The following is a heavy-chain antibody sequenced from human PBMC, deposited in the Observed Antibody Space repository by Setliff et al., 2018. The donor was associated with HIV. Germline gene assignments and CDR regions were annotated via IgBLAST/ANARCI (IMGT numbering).Heavy chain of an antibody. Sequence: ASVKVSCKASGYSFTTYFMHWVRQAPGKGLEWMGRVDPEDGETIYAERFRGRISLTVDKSTGTAYMELNRLRSEDTAVYYCARGGGYCGGDCYSRQSYFDYWGQGTLVTVSS. CDR2: VDPEDGET. CDR3: ARGGGYCGGDCYSRQSYFDY. V-gene: IGHV1-69-2*01. CDR1: GYSFTTYF. D-gene: IGHD2-21*02. J-gene: IGHJ4*02.